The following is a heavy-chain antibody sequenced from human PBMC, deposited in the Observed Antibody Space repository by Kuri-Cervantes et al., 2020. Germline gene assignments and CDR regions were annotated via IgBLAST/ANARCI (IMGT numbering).Heavy chain of an antibody. CDR1: GYTFTSYY. D-gene: IGHD3-9*01. CDR3: ARALGLVVRYFDWLTGRGNWFDP. J-gene: IGHJ5*02. CDR2: INPSGGST. Sequence: ASVKVSCKASGYTFTSYYMHWVRQAPGQGLEWMGIINPSGGSTSYAQKFQGRVTMTRDTSTSTAYMELSSLRSEDTAVYYCARALGLVVRYFDWLTGRGNWFDPWGQGTLVTVSS. V-gene: IGHV1-46*01.